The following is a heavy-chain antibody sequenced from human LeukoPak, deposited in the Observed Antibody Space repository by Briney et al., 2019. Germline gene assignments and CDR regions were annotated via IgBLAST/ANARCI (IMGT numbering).Heavy chain of an antibody. CDR3: ARDPSGNGHAFDI. Sequence: GGSLRLSCVASGFTVSSNYMRWVRQAPGKGLEWVSVIYSGGNTYYADSVKGRFTISRDDSKNTLYLQMNSLRAEDTAVYYCARDPSGNGHAFDIWGQGTMVTVSS. D-gene: IGHD3-10*01. CDR2: IYSGGNT. CDR1: GFTVSSNY. J-gene: IGHJ3*02. V-gene: IGHV3-66*01.